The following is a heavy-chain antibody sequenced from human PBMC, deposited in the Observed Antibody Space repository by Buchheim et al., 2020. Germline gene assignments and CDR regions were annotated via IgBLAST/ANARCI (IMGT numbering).Heavy chain of an antibody. J-gene: IGHJ4*02. D-gene: IGHD3-3*01. CDR1: GYTFTSYY. CDR2: INPSGGST. Sequence: QVQLVQSGAEVKKPGASVKVSCKASGYTFTSYYMHWVRQAPGQGIEWMGIINPSGGSTSYAQKFQGRVTMTRDKSTRTVYMELSSLRSEDTAVYYCARDLKGIFGVVIPFDYWGQGTL. V-gene: IGHV1-46*01. CDR3: ARDLKGIFGVVIPFDY.